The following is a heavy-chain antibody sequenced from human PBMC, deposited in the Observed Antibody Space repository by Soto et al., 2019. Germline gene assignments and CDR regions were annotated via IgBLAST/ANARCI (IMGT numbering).Heavy chain of an antibody. Sequence: GESLKISCKGSGYSFTSYWISWVRQMPGKGLEWMGRIDPSDSYTNYSPSFQGHVTISADKSISTAYLQWSSLKASDTAMYYCARVSTGLITMIVSEDNWFDPWGQGTLVTVSS. CDR1: GYSFTSYW. D-gene: IGHD3-22*01. J-gene: IGHJ5*02. CDR2: IDPSDSYT. CDR3: ARVSTGLITMIVSEDNWFDP. V-gene: IGHV5-10-1*01.